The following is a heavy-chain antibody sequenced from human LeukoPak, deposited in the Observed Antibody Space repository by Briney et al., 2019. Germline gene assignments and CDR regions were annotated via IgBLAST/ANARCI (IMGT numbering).Heavy chain of an antibody. CDR1: GFTFSSYW. D-gene: IGHD1-26*01. CDR3: ARVSYSGSYYIY. J-gene: IGHJ4*02. V-gene: IGHV3-74*01. Sequence: GGSLRLSCAASGFTFSSYWMHWVRHAPGKGLVWVSRINSDGSSTSYADSVKGRFTISRDNAKNTLYLQMNSLRAEDTAVYYCARVSYSGSYYIYWGQGTLVTVSS. CDR2: INSDGSST.